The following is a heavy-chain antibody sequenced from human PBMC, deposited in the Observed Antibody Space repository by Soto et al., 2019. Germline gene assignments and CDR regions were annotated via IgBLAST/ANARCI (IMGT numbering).Heavy chain of an antibody. Sequence: QVQLQQWGAGLLKPSETLSLTCAVYGGSFSGYYWSWIRQPPGKGLEWIGEINHSGSTNYNPSLKCRVTISVDTSKNQFSLKLSSVTAADTAVYYCARGPDFWSGYSLPEYYYYMDVWGKGTTVTVSS. CDR1: GGSFSGYY. J-gene: IGHJ6*03. CDR3: ARGPDFWSGYSLPEYYYYMDV. V-gene: IGHV4-34*01. CDR2: INHSGST. D-gene: IGHD3-3*01.